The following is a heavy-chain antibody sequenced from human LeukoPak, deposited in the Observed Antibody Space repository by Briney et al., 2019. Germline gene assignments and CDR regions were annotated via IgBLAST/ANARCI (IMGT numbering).Heavy chain of an antibody. CDR3: ARKEDTAMARRRFFDY. D-gene: IGHD5-18*01. V-gene: IGHV1-18*04. CDR2: NSAYNGNT. Sequence: VASVKVFCKASGYTFTGYYMHWVRQAPGQGLEWMGWNSAYNGNTNYAQKLQGRVPMTTDTSTSTAYMELRSLRSDDTAVYDCARKEDTAMARRRFFDYWGQGTLVTVSS. CDR1: GYTFTGYY. J-gene: IGHJ4*02.